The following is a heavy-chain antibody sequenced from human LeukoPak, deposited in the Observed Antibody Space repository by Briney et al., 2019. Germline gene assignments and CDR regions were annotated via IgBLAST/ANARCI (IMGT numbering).Heavy chain of an antibody. CDR1: GGTFSSYA. V-gene: IGHV1-2*06. D-gene: IGHD3-22*01. CDR2: INPNNGGT. Sequence: ASVKVSCKASGGTFSSYAISWVRQAPGQGLDWMGRINPNNGGTNYAQKFQGRVTMTRDMSMSTAYMELSRLRSDDTAVYYCAGEDNSSGYRPFDIWGQGTMVTVPS. J-gene: IGHJ3*02. CDR3: AGEDNSSGYRPFDI.